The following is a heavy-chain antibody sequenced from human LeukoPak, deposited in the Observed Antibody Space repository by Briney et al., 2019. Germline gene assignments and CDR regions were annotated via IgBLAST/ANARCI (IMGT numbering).Heavy chain of an antibody. D-gene: IGHD4-23*01. J-gene: IGHJ4*02. CDR1: GFTFSSYG. Sequence: PGGSLRLSCAASGFTFSSYGMHWVRQAPGKGLEWVAVISYDGSNKYYADSVKGRFTISRDNSKNTLYLQMNSLRAEDTAVYYCAKDSGGPDYWSQGTLVTVSS. CDR2: ISYDGSNK. V-gene: IGHV3-30*18. CDR3: AKDSGGPDY.